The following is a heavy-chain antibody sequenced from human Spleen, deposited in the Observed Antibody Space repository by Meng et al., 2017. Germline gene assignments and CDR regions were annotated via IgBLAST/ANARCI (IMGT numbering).Heavy chain of an antibody. CDR3: ARGPTTMAHDFDY. J-gene: IGHJ4*02. D-gene: IGHD4-11*01. V-gene: IGHV4-34*01. CDR1: GGSFSDYY. CDR2: INHSGST. Sequence: QVVLQQWGAGLLKPSETLSLPCVVSGGSFSDYYWSWIRQPPGKGLEWIGEINHSGSTNYNPSLKSRITISVDTSKNQFSLKLSSVTAADTAVYYCARGPTTMAHDFDYWGQGTLVTVSS.